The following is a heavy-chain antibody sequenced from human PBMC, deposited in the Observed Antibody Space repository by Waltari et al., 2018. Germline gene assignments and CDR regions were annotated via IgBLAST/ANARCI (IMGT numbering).Heavy chain of an antibody. D-gene: IGHD2-2*01. CDR2: IYYSVST. CDR3: ARDGDRSSTLLGWFDP. J-gene: IGHJ5*02. CDR1: GGSISSSSYY. Sequence: QLQLQESGPGLVKPSETLSLTCTVSGGSISSSSYYWGWIRQPPGKGLEWIGSIYYSVSTYYNPSLKSRVTISVDTSKNQFSLKLSSVTAADTAVYYCARDGDRSSTLLGWFDPWGQGTLVTVSS. V-gene: IGHV4-39*07.